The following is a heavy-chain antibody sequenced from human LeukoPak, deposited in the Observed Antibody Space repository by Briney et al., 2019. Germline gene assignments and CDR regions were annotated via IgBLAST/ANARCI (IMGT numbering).Heavy chain of an antibody. V-gene: IGHV1-2*02. CDR1: GYTFTGYY. J-gene: IGHJ3*02. Sequence: ASVKVSCKASGYTFTGYYMHWVRQAPGQGLEWMGWINPNSGGTYYAQKFQGRVTMTRDTSISTAYMELSRLTSDDTAVYYCARVSTDSSDLDAFDIWGQGTMVTVSS. CDR3: ARVSTDSSDLDAFDI. D-gene: IGHD3-22*01. CDR2: INPNSGGT.